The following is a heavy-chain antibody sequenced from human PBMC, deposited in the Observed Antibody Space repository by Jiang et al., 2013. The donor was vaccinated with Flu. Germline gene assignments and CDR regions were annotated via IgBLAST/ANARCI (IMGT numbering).Heavy chain of an antibody. CDR2: ISGSGGST. CDR3: AKETIMITFGGVIASYHYGMDV. Sequence: QLLESGGGLVQPGGSLRLSCAASGFTFSSYAMSWVRQAPGKGLEWVSAISGSGGSTYYADSVKGRFTISRDNSKNTLYLQMNSLRAEDTAVYYCAKETIMITFGGVIASYHYGMDVWGQGTTVTVSS. CDR1: GFTFSSYA. D-gene: IGHD3-16*02. V-gene: IGHV3-23*01. J-gene: IGHJ6*02.